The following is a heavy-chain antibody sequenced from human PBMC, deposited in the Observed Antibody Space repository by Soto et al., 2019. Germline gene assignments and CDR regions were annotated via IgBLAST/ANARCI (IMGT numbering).Heavy chain of an antibody. Sequence: QVQLEQSGAEVKKPGASVKVSCKASGYTFTSYYMHWVRQAPGQGLEWMGMIIPNDVGTWYAQNFQGRLTMTTDTSTSTVYMELSSLKSDDTAVYYCARVGPLGPASYYFDSWGQGTLVTVSS. D-gene: IGHD1-26*01. CDR2: IIPNDVGT. CDR3: ARVGPLGPASYYFDS. J-gene: IGHJ4*02. V-gene: IGHV1-46*01. CDR1: GYTFTSYY.